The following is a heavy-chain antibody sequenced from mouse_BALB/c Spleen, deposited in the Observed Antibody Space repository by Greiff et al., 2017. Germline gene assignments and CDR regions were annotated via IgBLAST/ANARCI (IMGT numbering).Heavy chain of an antibody. V-gene: IGHV2-9*02. CDR3: ARGRQLGPDYAMDY. D-gene: IGHD3-2*01. CDR2: IWAGGST. Sequence: VKLMESGPGLVAPSQSLSITCTVSGFSLTSYGVHWVRQPPGKGLEWLGVIWAGGSTNYNSALMSRLSISKDNSKSQVFLKMNSLQTDDTAMYYCARGRQLGPDYAMDYWGQGTSVTVSS. CDR1: GFSLTSYG. J-gene: IGHJ4*01.